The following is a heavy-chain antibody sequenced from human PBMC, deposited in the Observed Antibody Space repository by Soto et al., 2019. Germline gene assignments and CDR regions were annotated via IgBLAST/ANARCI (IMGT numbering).Heavy chain of an antibody. V-gene: IGHV2-5*02. J-gene: IGHJ4*02. Sequence: QITLNESGPTVVRPTETLTLTCRFSGFSLTTSGVGVGWIRQSPGKAPEWLALIYWDDDKRYSASLKSRLTITKDTSKNQVVLTVSHLDSTDTATYYCAHRVLRTVFGLVTTTAIYFDFWGQGTPVAVSS. D-gene: IGHD3-3*01. CDR1: GFSLTTSGVG. CDR2: IYWDDDK. CDR3: AHRVLRTVFGLVTTTAIYFDF.